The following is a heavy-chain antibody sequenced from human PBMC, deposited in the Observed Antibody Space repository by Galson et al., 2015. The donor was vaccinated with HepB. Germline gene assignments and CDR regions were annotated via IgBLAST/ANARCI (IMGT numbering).Heavy chain of an antibody. Sequence: SLRLSCAASGFTFSNYWMTWVRQAPGKGLEWVANIKQDGSEIYYVDSVKGRFTISRDNAKNSLYLQMNSLRVEDTAVYYCARVRYYYDTSAYRWFDPWGQGTLVTVSS. CDR1: GFTFSNYW. CDR2: IKQDGSEI. J-gene: IGHJ5*02. V-gene: IGHV3-7*03. CDR3: ARVRYYYDTSAYRWFDP. D-gene: IGHD3-22*01.